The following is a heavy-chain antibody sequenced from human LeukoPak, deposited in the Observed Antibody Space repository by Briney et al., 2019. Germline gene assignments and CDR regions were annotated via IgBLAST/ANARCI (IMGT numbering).Heavy chain of an antibody. D-gene: IGHD6-13*01. CDR1: GYTFTSYG. J-gene: IGHJ4*02. CDR2: ISAYNGNT. CDR3: ARDSPIKQQLVEPY. Sequence: ASVKVSCKASGYTFTSYGISWVRQAPGQGLEWMGWISAYNGNTNYARKLQGRVTMTTDTSTSTAYMELRSLRSDDTAVYYCARDSPIKQQLVEPYWGQGTLVTVSS. V-gene: IGHV1-18*01.